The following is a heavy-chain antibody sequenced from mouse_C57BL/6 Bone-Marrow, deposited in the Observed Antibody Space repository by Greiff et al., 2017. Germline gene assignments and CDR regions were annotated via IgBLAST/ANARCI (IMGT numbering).Heavy chain of an antibody. V-gene: IGHV1-81*01. J-gene: IGHJ4*01. D-gene: IGHD3-2*01. Sequence: VQLQESGAVLARPGASVKLSCKASGYTFTSYGISWVKQRTGQGLEWIGEIYPRSGNTYYNEKFKGKATLTADKSSSTAYMELRSLTTEDSAVYFCARRQPYAMAYWGQGTSVTVSS. CDR1: GYTFTSYG. CDR2: IYPRSGNT. CDR3: ARRQPYAMAY.